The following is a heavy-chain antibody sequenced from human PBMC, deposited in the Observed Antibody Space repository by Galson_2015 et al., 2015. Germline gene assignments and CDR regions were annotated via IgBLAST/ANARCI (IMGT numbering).Heavy chain of an antibody. J-gene: IGHJ4*02. CDR2: IYYSGST. Sequence: SETLSLTCTVSGGSISSYYWSWIRQPPGKGLQWIGFIYYSGSTNYSPSLRSRVTISVDTSKNQFSLKVSSVTAADTAVYYCARSDDGGSIDDWGQGTLVTVSS. D-gene: IGHD4-23*01. CDR3: ARSDDGGSIDD. V-gene: IGHV4-59*08. CDR1: GGSISSYY.